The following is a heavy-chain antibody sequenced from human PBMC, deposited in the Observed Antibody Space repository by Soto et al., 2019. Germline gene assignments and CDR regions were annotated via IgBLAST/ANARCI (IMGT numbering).Heavy chain of an antibody. D-gene: IGHD6-19*01. J-gene: IGHJ4*02. CDR1: GYSFTSYW. Sequence: GESLKISCKCSGYSFTSYWIVLVRQMPGKGLGWMGIIYPGDSDTRYSPSFQGQVTISADRSISTAYLQWNSLKASDTAMYYCARREAGSEYFDHWGQGTLVTVSS. CDR3: ARREAGSEYFDH. V-gene: IGHV5-51*01. CDR2: IYPGDSDT.